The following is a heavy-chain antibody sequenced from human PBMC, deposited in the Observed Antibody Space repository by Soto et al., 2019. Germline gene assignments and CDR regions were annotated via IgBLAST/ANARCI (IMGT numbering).Heavy chain of an antibody. CDR1: GFTFSSYA. CDR3: AKEARGYSSGWYDYFDY. Sequence: AGGCLRLSGGAAGFTFSSYAMSWVRQAPGQGLEWVSAISGSGGSTYYADSVKGRCTISRDNSKNTLYLQMNSLRAEDTAVYYCAKEARGYSSGWYDYFDYWGQGTLVTVSS. V-gene: IGHV3-23*01. J-gene: IGHJ4*02. CDR2: ISGSGGST. D-gene: IGHD6-19*01.